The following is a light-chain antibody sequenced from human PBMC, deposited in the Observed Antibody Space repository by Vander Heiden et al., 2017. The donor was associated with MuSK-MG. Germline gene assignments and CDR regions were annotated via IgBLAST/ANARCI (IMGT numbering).Light chain of an antibody. V-gene: IGLV2-14*01. J-gene: IGLJ1*01. CDR2: EVS. CDR1: SSDVGSYNY. CDR3: SSYTTTSTPQYV. Sequence: QSALTQPASVSGSPGQSITISCTGTSSDVGSYNYVSWYQQHPGKVPKLMSYEVSNRPSGVSDRFSGSKSGNMASLTISGLQAEDEADYYCSSYTTTSTPQYVFGTGTKVSVL.